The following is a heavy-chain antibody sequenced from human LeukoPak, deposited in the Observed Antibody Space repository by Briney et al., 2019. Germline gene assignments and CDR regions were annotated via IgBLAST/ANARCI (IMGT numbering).Heavy chain of an antibody. CDR1: GFTFSDFY. V-gene: IGHV3-11*01. CDR2: ISRGDSPT. CDR3: ARDWYCSGGSCLGF. Sequence: PGGSLRLSCAASGFTFSDFYMGWIRQAPGKGLKWVAYISRGDSPTYHADSVRGRFTISRDNSKNTLYLEINSLRGEDTAVYFCARDWYCSGGSCLGFWGRGSLVTVSS. D-gene: IGHD2-15*01. J-gene: IGHJ4*02.